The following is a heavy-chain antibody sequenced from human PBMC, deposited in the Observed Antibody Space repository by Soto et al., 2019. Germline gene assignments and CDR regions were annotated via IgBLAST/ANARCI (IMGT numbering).Heavy chain of an antibody. CDR3: ASNYGSGYRAFAS. J-gene: IGHJ4*02. Sequence: QVQLVQSGAEVKSAGSSVKVSCKASGDTFNFYSINWVRQAPGLGLEWVGRVNPILSMSNYAQRFQGRVTMPGVKSTGIVYMELCSLRSEDTAIYYCASNYGSGYRAFASWVQRALVTVSS. CDR1: GDTFNFYS. V-gene: IGHV1-69*02. CDR2: VNPILSMS. D-gene: IGHD2-2*03.